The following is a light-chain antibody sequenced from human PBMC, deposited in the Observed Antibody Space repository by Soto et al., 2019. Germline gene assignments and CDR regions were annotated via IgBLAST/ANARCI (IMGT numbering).Light chain of an antibody. CDR2: DVS. V-gene: IGLV2-11*01. CDR1: SSDVGGYNY. J-gene: IGLJ3*02. Sequence: QSALTQPRSVSGSPGQSVTISCTGTSSDVGGYNYVSWYQQHPGKAPKLMIYDVSKRPSGVPDRFSGSKSGNTASLTISGLQAEDEADYYCCSYAGNSVWLFGGGTKLTVL. CDR3: CSYAGNSVWL.